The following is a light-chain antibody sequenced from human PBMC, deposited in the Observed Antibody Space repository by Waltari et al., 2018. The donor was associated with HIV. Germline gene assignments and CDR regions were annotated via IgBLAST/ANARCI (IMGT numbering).Light chain of an antibody. CDR3: SPYTAQSVF. Sequence: QSALTQPASVSGSPGQSITISCTGTWSDVGEYGYVAWYQIHPGKAPKFIIQDGTIRPSGVSNRFSGSKSGDTASLTISGLQAEDEAIYFCSPYTAQSVFFGGGTRLTV. V-gene: IGLV2-14*03. CDR1: WSDVGEYGY. J-gene: IGLJ2*01. CDR2: DGT.